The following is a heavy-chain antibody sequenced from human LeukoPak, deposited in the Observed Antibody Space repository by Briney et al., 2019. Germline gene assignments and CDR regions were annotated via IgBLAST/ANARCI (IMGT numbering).Heavy chain of an antibody. CDR2: IYYSGST. J-gene: IGHJ4*02. CDR1: GGSISSSSYY. CDR3: ARLPWMITFGGVIVRFDY. V-gene: IGHV4-39*01. Sequence: SETLSLTCTVSGGSISSSSYYWGWIRQPPGKGLEWIGSIYYSGSTYHNPSLKSRITISVDTSKNQFSLKLSSVTAADTAVYYCARLPWMITFGGVIVRFDYWGQGTLVTVSS. D-gene: IGHD3-16*02.